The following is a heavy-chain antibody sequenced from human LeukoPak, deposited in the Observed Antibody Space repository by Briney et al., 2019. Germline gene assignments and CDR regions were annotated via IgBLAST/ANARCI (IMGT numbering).Heavy chain of an antibody. Sequence: GGSLRLSCAASGFTFSNAWMSWVRQAPGKGLECVGRIKSKTDGATTDYGAPVKGRFTISRDDSKNTLYLQMNSLKIEDTAVYYCATAGSRIVPAAPFDYWGQGTLVTVSS. CDR2: IKSKTDGATT. D-gene: IGHD2-2*01. CDR3: ATAGSRIVPAAPFDY. CDR1: GFTFSNAW. V-gene: IGHV3-15*01. J-gene: IGHJ4*02.